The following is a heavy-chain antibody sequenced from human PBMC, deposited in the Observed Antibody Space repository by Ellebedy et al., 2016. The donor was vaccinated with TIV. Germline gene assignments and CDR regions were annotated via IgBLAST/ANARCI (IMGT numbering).Heavy chain of an antibody. CDR1: GGSTSSYY. V-gene: IGHV4-59*01. J-gene: IGHJ4*02. Sequence: MPSETLSLTCTVSGGSTSSYYCSWIRQPPGKGLEWIGYISYSGSTNYNPSLKSRVTISVDTSKNQFSLKLSSETAADTAVYYCARVDSSGYNYWGQGTLVTVSS. CDR2: ISYSGST. D-gene: IGHD3-22*01. CDR3: ARVDSSGYNY.